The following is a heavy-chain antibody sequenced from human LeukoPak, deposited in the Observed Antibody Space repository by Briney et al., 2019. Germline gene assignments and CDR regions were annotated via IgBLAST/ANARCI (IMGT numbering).Heavy chain of an antibody. Sequence: SETLSLTCAVSGYSISSGYYWGWIRQPPGKGLEWIGSIYHSGSTYYNPSLKSRVTMSVDTSKNQFSLKLSSVTAADTAVYYCARGPYYCSGDSCYPCFDYWGQGTLVTVSS. CDR3: ARGPYYCSGDSCYPCFDY. J-gene: IGHJ4*02. CDR1: GYSISSGYY. V-gene: IGHV4-38-2*01. CDR2: IYHSGST. D-gene: IGHD2-15*01.